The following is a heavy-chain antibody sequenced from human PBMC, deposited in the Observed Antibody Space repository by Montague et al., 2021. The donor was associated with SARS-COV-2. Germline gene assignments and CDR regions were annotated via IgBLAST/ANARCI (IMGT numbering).Heavy chain of an antibody. Sequence: SETLSLTCTVSGGTVRDYYWNWIRQTPGKGLEWIGYIFYNGYTKYNPSLESRVTLSVDTPGNQLFLSPRSVTASDTATYFCARHSVSEDGTFFRSYFDPWGQGAQVIVSS. D-gene: IGHD1-1*01. CDR1: GGTVRDYY. CDR3: ARHSVSEDGTFFRSYFDP. V-gene: IGHV4-59*08. CDR2: IFYNGYT. J-gene: IGHJ5*02.